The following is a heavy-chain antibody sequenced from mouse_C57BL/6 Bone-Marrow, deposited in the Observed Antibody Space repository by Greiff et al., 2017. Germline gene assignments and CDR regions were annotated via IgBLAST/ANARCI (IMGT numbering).Heavy chain of an antibody. CDR2: IDPSDSYT. Sequence: QVQLQQPGAELVRPGTSVKLSCKASGYTFTSYWMHWVKQRPGQGLEWIGVIDPSDSYTNYNQKFKGKAPLTVDTSSSTAYMQLSSLTSEDSAVYYCARVDYDYDAWFAYWGQGTLVTVSA. J-gene: IGHJ3*01. V-gene: IGHV1-59*01. CDR1: GYTFTSYW. D-gene: IGHD2-4*01. CDR3: ARVDYDYDAWFAY.